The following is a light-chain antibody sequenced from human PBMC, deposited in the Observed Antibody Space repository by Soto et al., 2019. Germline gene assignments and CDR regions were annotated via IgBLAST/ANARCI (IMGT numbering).Light chain of an antibody. J-gene: IGLJ1*01. CDR1: SADVGGYNF. CDR2: EVS. CDR3: ASYEGSQKYV. V-gene: IGLV2-8*01. Sequence: QSVLTQPPSASGSLGQSVTISCTGTSADVGGYNFVSWYQQHPGKAPKLMIFEVSQRPSGVPDRFSGSKSGNTASLTVSELQAEDEADYSCASYEGSQKYVFGPGTKVPVL.